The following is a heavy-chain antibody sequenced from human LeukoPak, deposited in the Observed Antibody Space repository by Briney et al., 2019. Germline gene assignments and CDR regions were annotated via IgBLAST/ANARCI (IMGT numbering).Heavy chain of an antibody. D-gene: IGHD2-2*01. J-gene: IGHJ5*02. CDR3: ARGVGTSWFDP. V-gene: IGHV1-2*02. CDR1: GYTFIYYY. Sequence: ASVKVSCKAYGYTFIYYYMHWVRQAPGQGLEWMGWINPKSGGANFAEKFQGRVTMTRDTSIRTVYMELSRVTYDDTAVYYCARGVGTSWFDPWGQGTLVTVSS. CDR2: INPKSGGA.